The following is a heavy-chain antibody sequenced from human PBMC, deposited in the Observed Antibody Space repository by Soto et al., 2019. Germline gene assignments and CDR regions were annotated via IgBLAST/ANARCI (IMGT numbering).Heavy chain of an antibody. D-gene: IGHD2-21*02. CDR3: VKDPLQPYCGGDCYPV. J-gene: IGHJ4*02. V-gene: IGHV3-64D*06. CDR1: GFTFSSYA. Sequence: GGSLRLSCSASGFTFSSYAMHWVRQAPGKGLEYVSAISSNGGSTYYADSVKGRFTISRDNSKNTLYLQMSSLRAEDTAVYYCVKDPLQPYCGGDCYPVWGQGTLVTVSS. CDR2: ISSNGGST.